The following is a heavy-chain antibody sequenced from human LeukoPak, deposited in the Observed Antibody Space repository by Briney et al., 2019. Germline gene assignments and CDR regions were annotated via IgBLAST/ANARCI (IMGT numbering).Heavy chain of an antibody. CDR3: ARGIVLEWLPDAFDI. J-gene: IGHJ3*02. CDR1: GGSISSSNW. Sequence: PSGTLSLTCAVSGGSISSSNWWSWVRQPPGKGLEWIGEIYHSGSTNYNPSLKSRVTISVDKSKNQFSLKLSSVTAADTAVYYCARGIVLEWLPDAFDIWGQGTMVTVSS. V-gene: IGHV4-4*02. CDR2: IYHSGST. D-gene: IGHD3-3*01.